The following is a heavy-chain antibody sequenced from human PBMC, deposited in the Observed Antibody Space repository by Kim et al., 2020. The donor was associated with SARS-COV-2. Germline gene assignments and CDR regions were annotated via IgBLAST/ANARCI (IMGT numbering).Heavy chain of an antibody. Sequence: GGSLRLSCAASGFTFSDYYMSWIRQAPGKGLEWVSYISSSGSTIYYADSVKGRFTISRDNAKNSLYLQMNSLRAEDTAVYYCARDVGYYRIYYFDDWGQGTLVTVSS. J-gene: IGHJ4*02. CDR1: GFTFSDYY. V-gene: IGHV3-11*04. CDR2: ISSSGSTI. D-gene: IGHD4-4*01. CDR3: ARDVGYYRIYYFDD.